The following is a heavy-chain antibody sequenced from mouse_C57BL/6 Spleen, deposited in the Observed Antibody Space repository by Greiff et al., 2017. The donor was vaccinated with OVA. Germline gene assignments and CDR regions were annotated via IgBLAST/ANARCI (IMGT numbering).Heavy chain of an antibody. Sequence: QVQLQQSGAELARPGASVKLSCKASGYTFTSYGISWVKQRTGQGLEWIGEIYPRSGNTYYNEKFKGKATLTADKSSSTAYMELRSLTSEDSAVYFCARPVTTVVATDYAMDYWGQGTSVTVSS. CDR2: IYPRSGNT. J-gene: IGHJ4*01. CDR1: GYTFTSYG. V-gene: IGHV1-81*01. CDR3: ARPVTTVVATDYAMDY. D-gene: IGHD1-1*01.